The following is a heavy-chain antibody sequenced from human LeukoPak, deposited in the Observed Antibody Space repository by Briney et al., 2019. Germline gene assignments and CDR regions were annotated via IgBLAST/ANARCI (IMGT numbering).Heavy chain of an antibody. J-gene: IGHJ4*02. CDR2: INYKGGTT. V-gene: IGHV3-64*02. CDR3: ARVGPATAFDY. CDR1: GFTLSSFS. Sequence: GGSLRLSCAASGFTLSSFSMHWVRQSPGRGLEYVSAINYKGGTTYCTDSVKGRFTISRDNSKNTLYLQMASLRDEDMGVYYCARVGPATAFDYWGQGTQVTVSS.